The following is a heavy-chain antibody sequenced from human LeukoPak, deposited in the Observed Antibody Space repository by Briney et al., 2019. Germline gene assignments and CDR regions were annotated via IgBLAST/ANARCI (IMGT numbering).Heavy chain of an antibody. V-gene: IGHV3-53*01. CDR1: GFTFSSYA. CDR3: ARVKWYYGSGTLGNGMDV. Sequence: PGGSLRLSCTASGFTFSSYAMSWVRQAPGKGLEWVSVIYSGGSTYYADSVKGRFTISRDNSKNTLYLQMNSLRAEDTAVYYCARVKWYYGSGTLGNGMDVWGQGTTVTVSS. D-gene: IGHD3-10*01. J-gene: IGHJ6*02. CDR2: IYSGGST.